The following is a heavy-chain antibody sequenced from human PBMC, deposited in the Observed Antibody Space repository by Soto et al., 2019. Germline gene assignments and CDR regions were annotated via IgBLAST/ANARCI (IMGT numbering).Heavy chain of an antibody. CDR1: GFTFSSYG. J-gene: IGHJ4*02. D-gene: IGHD2-2*01. V-gene: IGHV3-33*01. Sequence: GGSLRLSCAASGFTFSSYGMHWVRQAPGKGLEWVAVICCDGSNKYYADSVKGRFTISRDNAKNTLYLQMNSLRAEDTAVYYCARAGHIVVVQAAPEDYWGQGTLVTVSS. CDR3: ARAGHIVVVQAAPEDY. CDR2: ICCDGSNK.